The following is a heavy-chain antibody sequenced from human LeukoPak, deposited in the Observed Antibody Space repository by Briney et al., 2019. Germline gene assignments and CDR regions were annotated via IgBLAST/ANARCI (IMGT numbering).Heavy chain of an antibody. CDR1: GGSISSVNYY. Sequence: PSQTLSLTCTVSGGSISSVNYYWGWIRQPPGKGLEWIGSIYYSGSTYYNPSLKSRVTISVATSKNQFSLKLNSVTAADTAVYYCGRDTRHTRGFDYWGQGTLVTVSS. CDR3: GRDTRHTRGFDY. J-gene: IGHJ4*02. D-gene: IGHD1-1*01. V-gene: IGHV4-39*07. CDR2: IYYSGST.